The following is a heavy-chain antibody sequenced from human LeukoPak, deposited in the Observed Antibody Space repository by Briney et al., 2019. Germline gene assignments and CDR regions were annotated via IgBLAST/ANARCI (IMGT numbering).Heavy chain of an antibody. CDR3: AGLPSRLLTRHFDY. J-gene: IGHJ4*02. CDR2: IKQDGSEK. CDR1: GFTFSSYC. D-gene: IGHD3-10*01. V-gene: IGHV3-7*01. Sequence: GGSLRLSCAASGFTFSSYCMSWVRQAPGKGLEWVATIKQDGSEKYYVDSVKGRFTISRDNAKNSLYLQMNSLRAEDTAVYYCAGLPSRLLTRHFDYWGQGTLVTVSS.